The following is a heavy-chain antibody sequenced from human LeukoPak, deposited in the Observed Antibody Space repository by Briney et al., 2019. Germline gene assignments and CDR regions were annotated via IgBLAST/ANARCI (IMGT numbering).Heavy chain of an antibody. CDR3: ARDLGTSWFLDY. V-gene: IGHV3-48*03. CDR1: GFMYSSCA. Sequence: PGGSLRLSCAASGFMYSSCAMNWVRQAPGKGLEWVSYISSSGSTTSYTDSVKGRFAISRDNAKNSLYLQINSLRAEDTAVYYCARDLGTSWFLDYWGQGTLVTVSS. J-gene: IGHJ4*02. D-gene: IGHD6-13*01. CDR2: ISSSGSTT.